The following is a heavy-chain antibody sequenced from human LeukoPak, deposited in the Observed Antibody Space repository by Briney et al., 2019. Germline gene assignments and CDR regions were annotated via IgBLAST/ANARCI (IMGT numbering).Heavy chain of an antibody. CDR1: GFTFSSYS. CDR3: ARGGAWGYCSAGSCSLDS. CDR2: ISSSSYI. D-gene: IGHD2-15*01. J-gene: IGHJ4*02. Sequence: GGSLRLSCAASGFTFSSYSMNWVRQAPGKGLEWVSSISSSSYIYYADSVKGRFTISRDDATQSLSLQMNSLRAEDTAVYYCARGGAWGYCSAGSCSLDSWGQGVLVAVSS. V-gene: IGHV3-21*01.